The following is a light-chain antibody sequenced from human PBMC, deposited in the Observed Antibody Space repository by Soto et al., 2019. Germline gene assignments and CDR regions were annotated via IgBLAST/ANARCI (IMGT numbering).Light chain of an antibody. CDR1: QSISSY. J-gene: IGKJ5*01. CDR2: AAS. CDR3: QQSYSTPIT. Sequence: ASVGDRVTITCRASQSISSYLNWYQQKPGKAPKLLIYAASSLQSGVPSRFSGSGSGTDFTLTISSLQPEDFATYYCQQSYSTPITFGQGTRLEI. V-gene: IGKV1-39*01.